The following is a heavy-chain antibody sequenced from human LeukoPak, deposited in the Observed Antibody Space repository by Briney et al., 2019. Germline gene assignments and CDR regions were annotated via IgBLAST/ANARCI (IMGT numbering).Heavy chain of an antibody. J-gene: IGHJ4*02. D-gene: IGHD4-23*01. CDR3: AREGDGGNSGFDY. Sequence: GGSLRLSCAVSGFRFSGYNMNWVRQAPGKGLEWIAYISSTTVIYYADSVEGRFTVSRDNAHDSLYLQMSSLTLDDPAVYFCAREGDGGNSGFDYWGQGTLVTVSS. V-gene: IGHV3-69-1*01. CDR2: ISSTTVI. CDR1: GFRFSGYN.